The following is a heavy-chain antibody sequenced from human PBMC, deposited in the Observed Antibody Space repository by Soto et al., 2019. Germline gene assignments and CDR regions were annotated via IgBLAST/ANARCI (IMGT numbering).Heavy chain of an antibody. Sequence: SVKVSCKASGGTFSSYAISWVRQAPGRGLEWMGGIIPIFGTANYAQKFQGRVTFTADESTSTAYMELSSLRSEDTAVYYCARDRDEQLGPYFDYWGQGTLVTVSS. D-gene: IGHD6-6*01. CDR3: ARDRDEQLGPYFDY. V-gene: IGHV1-69*13. J-gene: IGHJ4*02. CDR1: GGTFSSYA. CDR2: IIPIFGTA.